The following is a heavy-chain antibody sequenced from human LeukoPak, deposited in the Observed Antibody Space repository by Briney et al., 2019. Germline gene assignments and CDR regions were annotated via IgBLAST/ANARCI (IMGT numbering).Heavy chain of an antibody. Sequence: GESLKISCKGSGYIFTDYWIGWVRQMPGKGLEWMGIIYPGDSDTRSSPSFQGQVTISADKSIITAYLQWSSLEASDTAMYYCARHGRGSRSPNAFDIWGQGTMVSVSS. V-gene: IGHV5-51*01. CDR2: IYPGDSDT. D-gene: IGHD3-10*01. J-gene: IGHJ3*02. CDR3: ARHGRGSRSPNAFDI. CDR1: GYIFTDYW.